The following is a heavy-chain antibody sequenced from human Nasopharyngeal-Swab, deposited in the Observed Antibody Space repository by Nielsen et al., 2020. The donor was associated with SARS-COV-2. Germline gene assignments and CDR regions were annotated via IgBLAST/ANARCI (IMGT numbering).Heavy chain of an antibody. V-gene: IGHV1-69*13. D-gene: IGHD3-10*01. Sequence: SVKVSCKASGGTFSSYAISWVRQAPGQELEWMGGIIPIFGTSNYAQKFQGRVTITADESTSTAYMELSSLRSEDTAVYYCARTYYYGSGSYYNFDYWGQGTLVTVSS. CDR2: IIPIFGTS. J-gene: IGHJ4*02. CDR3: ARTYYYGSGSYYNFDY. CDR1: GGTFSSYA.